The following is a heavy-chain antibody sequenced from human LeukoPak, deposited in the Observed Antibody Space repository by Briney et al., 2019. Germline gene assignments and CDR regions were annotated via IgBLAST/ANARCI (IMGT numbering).Heavy chain of an antibody. CDR3: AKGLIAAAEYDY. D-gene: IGHD6-13*01. J-gene: IGHJ4*02. V-gene: IGHV3-66*02. CDR1: GFTVSSNY. Sequence: GGSLRLSCAASGFTVSSNYMSWVRQAPGKGLEWVSIIYSDGSTSYADSVKGRFTISRDNSKNTLYLQMNSLRAEDTAVYYCAKGLIAAAEYDYWGQGTLVTVSS. CDR2: IYSDGST.